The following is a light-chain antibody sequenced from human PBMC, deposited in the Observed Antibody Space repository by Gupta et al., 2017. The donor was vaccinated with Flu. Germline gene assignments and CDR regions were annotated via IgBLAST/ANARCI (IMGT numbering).Light chain of an antibody. V-gene: IGLV3-1*01. CDR1: KLGDKY. CDR3: QAWGSSTVV. CDR2: QDD. Sequence: SYEMTQITSVAVSPGQPATITCSADKLGDKYVCWYQQKPGQYPLLVIYQDDKRPSGIPERFSGSNSGNTATLTISGTQSMDEADYFCQAWGSSTVVFGGGTKLTVL. J-gene: IGLJ2*01.